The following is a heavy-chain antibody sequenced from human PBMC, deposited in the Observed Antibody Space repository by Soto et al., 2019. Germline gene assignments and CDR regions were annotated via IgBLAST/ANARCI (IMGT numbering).Heavy chain of an antibody. CDR3: ARERSREWFDP. V-gene: IGHV1-8*01. J-gene: IGHJ5*02. CDR2: MNPNSGNT. Sequence: ASVKVSCKASGYTFTSYDINWVRQVTGQGLEWMGWMNPNSGNTGFAQKFQGRVTMTRNTSISTAYMELSSLRSEDTAVYYCARERSREWFDPWGQGTLVTVSS. D-gene: IGHD1-26*01. CDR1: GYTFTSYD.